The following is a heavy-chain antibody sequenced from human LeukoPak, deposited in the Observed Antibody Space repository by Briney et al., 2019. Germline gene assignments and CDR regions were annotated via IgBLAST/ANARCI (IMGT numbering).Heavy chain of an antibody. Sequence: PGGSLRLSCAASEFTGFTFSGSAMSWIRQAPGKGLEWVSYISSSGSTIYYADSVKGRFTISRDNAKNSLYLQMNSLRAEDTAVYYCARRGYSGSYPRVAFDIWGQGTMVTVSS. CDR3: ARRGYSGSYPRVAFDI. CDR1: EFTGFTFSGSA. J-gene: IGHJ3*02. CDR2: ISSSGSTI. D-gene: IGHD1-26*01. V-gene: IGHV3-11*04.